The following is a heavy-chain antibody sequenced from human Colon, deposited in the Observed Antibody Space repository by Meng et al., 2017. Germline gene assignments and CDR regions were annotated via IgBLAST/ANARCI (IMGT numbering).Heavy chain of an antibody. CDR2: SDHFGNT. V-gene: IGHV4-39*07. CDR3: LRGSGGSV. Sequence: LQESGPGLVKPSEALSLTCSVSGGSISTSGYYWGWIRQPPGKGLEWIGGSDHFGNTIYNPSLKGRLTLSVDTSKNQISLRLTSVIAADTAVYYCLRGSGGSVWGQGTLVTVSS. D-gene: IGHD3-10*01. CDR1: GGSISTSGYY. J-gene: IGHJ1*01.